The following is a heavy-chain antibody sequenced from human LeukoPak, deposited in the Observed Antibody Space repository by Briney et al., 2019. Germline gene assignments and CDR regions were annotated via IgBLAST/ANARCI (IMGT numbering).Heavy chain of an antibody. J-gene: IGHJ6*02. CDR3: ARSWAAAIRYNYGMDV. CDR1: GGSISSSNW. Sequence: SGTLSLTCAVSGGSISSSNWWSWVRQPPGKGLEWIGYIYNSGSTNYNPSLKSRVTISADTSKNQFSLKLSSVTAADTAVYYCARSWAAAIRYNYGMDVWGQGTTVTVSS. CDR2: IYNSGST. V-gene: IGHV4-4*02. D-gene: IGHD2-2*01.